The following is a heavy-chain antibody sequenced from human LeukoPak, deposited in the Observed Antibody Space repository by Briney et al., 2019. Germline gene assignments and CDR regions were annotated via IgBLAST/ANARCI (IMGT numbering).Heavy chain of an antibody. V-gene: IGHV4-34*01. CDR3: ARVYYNWNHVGAFDI. CDR2: IYYSGST. J-gene: IGHJ3*02. CDR1: GGSFSGYY. D-gene: IGHD1-14*01. Sequence: PETLSLTRAVHGGSFSGYYWSWIRHPPGKGLEWIGSIYYSGSTYYNPSLKSRVTISVDTSKNQFSLKLSSVTAADTAVYYCARVYYNWNHVGAFDIWGQGTMVTVSS.